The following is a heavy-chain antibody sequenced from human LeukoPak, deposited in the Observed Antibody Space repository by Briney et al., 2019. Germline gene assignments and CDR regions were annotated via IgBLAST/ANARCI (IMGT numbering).Heavy chain of an antibody. CDR2: INHSGST. V-gene: IGHV4-34*01. Sequence: SETLSLTCAVYGGSFSGYYWSWIRQPPGKGLEWIGEINHSGSTNYNPSLKSRVTISVDTSKNQFSLKLSSVTAADTAVYYCGSHRPSGYYDNSIGSRLDYCGRGTVVTASS. D-gene: IGHD3-22*01. CDR3: GSHRPSGYYDNSIGSRLDY. J-gene: IGHJ4*02. CDR1: GGSFSGYY.